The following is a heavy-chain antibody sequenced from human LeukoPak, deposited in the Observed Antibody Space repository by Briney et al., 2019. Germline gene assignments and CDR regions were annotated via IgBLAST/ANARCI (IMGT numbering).Heavy chain of an antibody. D-gene: IGHD4-11*01. V-gene: IGHV4-59*01. CDR3: ASRAVTTWVWFDR. J-gene: IGHJ5*02. CDR1: GGSISSYY. CDR2: IYYSGST. Sequence: SETLSLTCTVSGGSISSYYWSWIRQPPGKGLEWIGYIYYSGSTNYNPSLKSRVTISVDPSKNQFSLKLSSVTAADTAVYYCASRAVTTWVWFDRWGQGTLVTVS.